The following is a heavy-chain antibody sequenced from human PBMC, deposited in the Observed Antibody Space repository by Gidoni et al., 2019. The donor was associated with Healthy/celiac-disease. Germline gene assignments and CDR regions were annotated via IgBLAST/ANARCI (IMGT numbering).Heavy chain of an antibody. J-gene: IGHJ4*02. CDR2: IIPILGIA. V-gene: IGHV1-69*02. CDR1: GGTFSSYT. CDR3: ARASEIGGSWYRGGLFDY. D-gene: IGHD6-13*01. Sequence: QVQLVQSGAEVKKPGSSVKVSCKASGGTFSSYTISWVRQAPGQGLAGMGRIIPILGIANYAQKFQGRVTIIADKSTSTAYMELSSLRSEDTAVYYCARASEIGGSWYRGGLFDYWGQGTLVTVSS.